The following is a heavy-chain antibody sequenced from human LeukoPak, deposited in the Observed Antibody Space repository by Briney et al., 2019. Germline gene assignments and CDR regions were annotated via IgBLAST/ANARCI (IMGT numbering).Heavy chain of an antibody. CDR1: GFIFSNYA. Sequence: GGSLRLSCAASGFIFSNYAIHWVRQAPGKGLEWVAAVSYDGNLQHYADAVKGRFTVSRDNSKNTVFLQINSLRTDDSAVYWCVKVYPTVTTSSVLGSWGQGTLVTVSS. D-gene: IGHD4-17*01. V-gene: IGHV3-30*18. CDR2: VSYDGNLQ. J-gene: IGHJ4*02. CDR3: VKVYPTVTTSSVLGS.